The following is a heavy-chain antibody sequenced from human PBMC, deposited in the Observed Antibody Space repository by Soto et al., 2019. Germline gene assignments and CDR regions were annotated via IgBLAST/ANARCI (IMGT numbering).Heavy chain of an antibody. V-gene: IGHV3-23*01. CDR2: ISGSGGTT. J-gene: IGHJ6*03. CDR3: ARGTNPYQPRYMDV. CDR1: GLHFCSFA. Sequence: GSLRISCSAFGLHFCSFAMGWVPPAAAKGLECVSAISGSGGTTYYADSVKGRFTISRDNSKNTLYPQMNSLRAEDTAVYYCARGTNPYQPRYMDVRGKGTTVTVSS. D-gene: IGHD2-2*01.